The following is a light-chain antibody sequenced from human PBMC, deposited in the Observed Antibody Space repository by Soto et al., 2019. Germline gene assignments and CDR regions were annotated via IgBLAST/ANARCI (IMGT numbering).Light chain of an antibody. J-gene: IGKJ1*01. CDR3: HQYNNWPLGT. CDR2: AAS. Sequence: GNRVIITCRASQDIYNYLAWIQQKPGKAPKSLIYAASTLESGVPSHFSGSGSGTDFTLTISNLQAEDSAVYYCHQYNNWPLGTFGPGTKVEIK. CDR1: QDIYNY. V-gene: IGKV1-16*02.